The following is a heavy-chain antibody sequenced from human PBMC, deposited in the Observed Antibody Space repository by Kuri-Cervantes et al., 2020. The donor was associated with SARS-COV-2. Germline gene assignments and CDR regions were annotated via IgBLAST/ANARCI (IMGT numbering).Heavy chain of an antibody. J-gene: IGHJ3*02. D-gene: IGHD7-27*01. CDR2: ISTYNGKT. V-gene: IGHV1-18*01. CDR3: ARDKDWGYGFDI. Sequence: ASVKVSCKASGYTFTSYGISWVRQAPGQGLEWMGRISTYNGKTNYAQKLQGRVTMTTDTSTSTAYMEMRSLRLDDTAVYYCARDKDWGYGFDIWGQGTMVTVSS. CDR1: GYTFTSYG.